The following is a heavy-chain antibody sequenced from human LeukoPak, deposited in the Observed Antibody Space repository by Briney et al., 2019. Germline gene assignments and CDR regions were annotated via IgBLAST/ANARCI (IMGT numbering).Heavy chain of an antibody. CDR3: ARVIPYFDY. J-gene: IGHJ4*02. Sequence: PGGSLRLSCAASGFTFDDYGMSWVRQPPGKGLEWIGEINHSGSTNYNPSLKSRVTISVDTSKNQFSLKLSSVTAADTAVYYCARVIPYFDYWGQGTLVTVSS. CDR2: INHSGST. D-gene: IGHD3-16*01. CDR1: GFTFDDYG. V-gene: IGHV4-34*01.